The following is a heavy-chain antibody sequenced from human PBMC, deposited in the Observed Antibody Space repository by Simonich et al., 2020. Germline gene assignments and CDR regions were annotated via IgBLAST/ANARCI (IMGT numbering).Heavy chain of an antibody. D-gene: IGHD5-12*01. CDR1: GFTFSSYS. CDR3: ARDSSYYAFDI. V-gene: IGHV3-48*01. Sequence: EVQLVESGGGLVQPGGYLRLSCAASGFTFSSYSMNWVRQAPGKGLEWVSYISSSSSTIYYADSVKGLFTSSRDNAKNSLYLQMNSLRAEDTAVYYCARDSSYYAFDIWGQGTMVTVSS. J-gene: IGHJ3*02. CDR2: ISSSSSTI.